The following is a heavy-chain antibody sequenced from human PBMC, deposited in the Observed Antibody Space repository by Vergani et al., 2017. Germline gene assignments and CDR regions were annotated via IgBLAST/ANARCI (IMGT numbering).Heavy chain of an antibody. V-gene: IGHV4-34*01. Sequence: QVQLQESGPGLVKPSETLSLTCTVSGGSFSGYYWSWIRQPPGKGLEWIGEINHSGSTNYNPSLKSRVTISVDTSKNQFSLKLSSVTAADTAVYYCARRGWHCSGGSCYSPFDYWGQGTLVTVSS. CDR3: ARRGWHCSGGSCYSPFDY. CDR2: INHSGST. D-gene: IGHD2-15*01. J-gene: IGHJ4*02. CDR1: GGSFSGYY.